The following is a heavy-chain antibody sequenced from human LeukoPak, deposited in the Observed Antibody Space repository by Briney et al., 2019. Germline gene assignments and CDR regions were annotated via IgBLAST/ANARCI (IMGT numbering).Heavy chain of an antibody. D-gene: IGHD2-2*01. CDR2: IIPIFGTA. V-gene: IGHV1-69*01. J-gene: IGHJ5*02. CDR1: GGTFSSYA. CDR3: ARVGRYCSSTSCSRWFDP. Sequence: SVKVSCKASGGTFSSYAISWVRQAPGQGLEWMGGIIPIFGTANYAQKFQGRVTITADESTSTAYMELSSLRSEDTAVYYCARVGRYCSSTSCSRWFDPWGQGTLVTVSS.